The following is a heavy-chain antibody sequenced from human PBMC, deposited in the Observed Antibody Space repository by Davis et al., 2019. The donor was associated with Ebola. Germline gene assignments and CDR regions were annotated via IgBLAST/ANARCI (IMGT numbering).Heavy chain of an antibody. Sequence: GESLKISCAASGFTFSSYGMHWVRQAPGKGLEWVAVIWYDGSNKYYADSVKGRFTISRDNSKNTLYLQMNSLRAEDTAVYYCARSSPGSGRRGMDVWGQGTTVTVSS. CDR2: IWYDGSNK. V-gene: IGHV3-33*01. CDR3: ARSSPGSGRRGMDV. D-gene: IGHD3-10*01. CDR1: GFTFSSYG. J-gene: IGHJ6*02.